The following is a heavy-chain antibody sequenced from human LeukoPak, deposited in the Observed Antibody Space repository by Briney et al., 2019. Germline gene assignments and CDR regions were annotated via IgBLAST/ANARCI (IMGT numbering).Heavy chain of an antibody. D-gene: IGHD6-13*01. CDR2: ISAYNGNT. CDR3: ARGYSSSWYVISFDY. J-gene: IGHJ4*02. Sequence: ASVKVSCKASGYTLTSYGISWVRQAPGQGLEWMGWISAYNGNTNYAQKLQGRVTMTTDTSTSTAYMELRSLRSDDTAVYYCARGYSSSWYVISFDYWGQGTLVTVSS. CDR1: GYTLTSYG. V-gene: IGHV1-18*01.